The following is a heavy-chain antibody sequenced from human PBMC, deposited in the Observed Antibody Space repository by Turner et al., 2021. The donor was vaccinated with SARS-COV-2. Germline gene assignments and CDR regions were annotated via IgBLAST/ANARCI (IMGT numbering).Heavy chain of an antibody. CDR3: SRRGLAVAAT. V-gene: IGHV4-39*01. CDR2: IYYGGST. CDR1: GGSISSNGYY. J-gene: IGHJ5*02. D-gene: IGHD6-19*01. Sequence: QLQLQESGPGLVKPSETLSLTCTVSGGSISSNGYYWGWFRQPPGKGLEWIGSIYYGGSTYFNPSFKSRATISADMPKNQFSLRLNSLTAADTAVYSCSRRGLAVAATWGQGTLVTVSS.